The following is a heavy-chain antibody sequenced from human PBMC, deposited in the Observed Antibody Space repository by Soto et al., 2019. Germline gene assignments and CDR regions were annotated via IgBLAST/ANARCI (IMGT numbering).Heavy chain of an antibody. Sequence: QVQLVQSGAEVKKPESSVKVSCKASGGTFSSYTISWVRQAPGQGLEWMGRIIPILGIANYAQKFQGRVTITADKSTSTAYMELSSLRSDDTAVYYCARVAADTPGPSNYYYYMDVWGKGTTVTVSS. J-gene: IGHJ6*03. CDR1: GGTFSSYT. D-gene: IGHD2-15*01. V-gene: IGHV1-69*02. CDR2: IIPILGIA. CDR3: ARVAADTPGPSNYYYYMDV.